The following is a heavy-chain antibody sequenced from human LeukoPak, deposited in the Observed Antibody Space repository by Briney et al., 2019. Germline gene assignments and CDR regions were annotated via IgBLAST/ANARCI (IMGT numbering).Heavy chain of an antibody. V-gene: IGHV4-34*01. J-gene: IGHJ5*02. D-gene: IGHD2-2*01. CDR2: INHSGST. Sequence: SETLSLTCAVYGGSFSGYYWSGIRQPPGKGLEWIGEINHSGSTNYNPSLKSRVTISVDTSKNQFSLKLSSVTAADAAVYYCARGGIGYCSSTSCRNWFDPWGQGTLVTVTS. CDR1: GGSFSGYY. CDR3: ARGGIGYCSSTSCRNWFDP.